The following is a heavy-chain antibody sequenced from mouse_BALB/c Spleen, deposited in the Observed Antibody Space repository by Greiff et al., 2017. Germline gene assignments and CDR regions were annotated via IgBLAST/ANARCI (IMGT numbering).Heavy chain of an antibody. CDR2: IDPANGNT. CDR3: ARGDCYYPLAMDY. V-gene: IGHV14-3*02. CDR1: GFNIKDTY. Sequence: EVQLQQSGAELVKPGASVKLSCTASGFNIKDTYMHWVKQRPEQGLEWIGRIDPANGNTKYDPKFQGKATITADTSSNTAYLQLSSLTSEDTAVYYGARGDCYYPLAMDYWGQGTSVTVSS. D-gene: IGHD2-3*01. J-gene: IGHJ4*01.